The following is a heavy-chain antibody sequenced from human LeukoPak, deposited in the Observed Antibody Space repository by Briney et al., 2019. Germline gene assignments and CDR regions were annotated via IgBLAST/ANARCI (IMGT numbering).Heavy chain of an antibody. CDR3: ARVQQMTPFSPPNWFDP. V-gene: IGHV4-31*03. CDR2: IYYSGST. J-gene: IGHJ5*02. Sequence: PSETLSLTCTVSGGSISSGGYYWSWIRQHPGKGLEWIGYIYYSGSTYYNPSLESRVTISVDTSKNQFSLKLSSVTAADTAVYYCARVQQMTPFSPPNWFDPWGQGTLVTVSS. CDR1: GGSISSGGYY. D-gene: IGHD2/OR15-2a*01.